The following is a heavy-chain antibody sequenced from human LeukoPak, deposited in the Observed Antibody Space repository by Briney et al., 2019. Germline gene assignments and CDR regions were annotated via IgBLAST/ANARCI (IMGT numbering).Heavy chain of an antibody. V-gene: IGHV4-59*01. D-gene: IGHD7-27*01. Sequence: SETLSLTCTVSGGSISSYYWSWIRQPPGKGLEWIGYIYYSGSTNYNPSLKSRVTISVDTSKNQFSLKLSSVTAADTAVYYCARVSGESADLYYFDYWGQGTLVTVSS. CDR2: IYYSGST. CDR3: ARVSGESADLYYFDY. J-gene: IGHJ4*02. CDR1: GGSISSYY.